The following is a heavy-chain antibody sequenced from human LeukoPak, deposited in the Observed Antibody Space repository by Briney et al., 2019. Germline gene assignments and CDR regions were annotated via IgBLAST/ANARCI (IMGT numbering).Heavy chain of an antibody. V-gene: IGHV4-59*11. J-gene: IGHJ4*02. CDR2: ISDSGST. Sequence: SETLSLTCVVSGGSLSTHHWSWIRQSPGRGLEWLGYISDSGSTNYNPSLKSRVTISVDTSKNQFSLMLSSVTAADTAVYYCARGYDSSAYYPFNYWGQGTLVTVSS. D-gene: IGHD3-22*01. CDR1: GGSLSTHH. CDR3: ARGYDSSAYYPFNY.